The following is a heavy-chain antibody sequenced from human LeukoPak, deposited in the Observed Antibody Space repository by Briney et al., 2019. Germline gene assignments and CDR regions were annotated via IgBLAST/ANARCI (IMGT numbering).Heavy chain of an antibody. Sequence: ASVKVSCKASGYTFTSYAMHWVRQAPGQRLEWMGWINAGNGNTKYSQKFQGRVTITRDTSASTAYMELSSLRSEDTAVYYCAREDSSGWYPFDYWGQGTLVTVSS. V-gene: IGHV1-3*01. CDR1: GYTFTSYA. CDR3: AREDSSGWYPFDY. CDR2: INAGNGNT. J-gene: IGHJ4*02. D-gene: IGHD6-19*01.